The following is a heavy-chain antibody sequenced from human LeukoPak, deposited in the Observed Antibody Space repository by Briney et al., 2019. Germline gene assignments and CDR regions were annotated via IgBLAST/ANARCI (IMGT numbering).Heavy chain of an antibody. CDR2: INPSGGST. J-gene: IGHJ6*02. D-gene: IGHD2-15*01. CDR1: GYTFTSYY. CDR3: ARGGMGLVVAATALHPYYYYGMDV. Sequence: ASVKVSCKASGYTFTSYYMHWVRQAPGQGLEWMGIINPSGGSTSYAQKFQGRVTMTRDTSTSTVYMELSSLRSEDTAVYYCARGGMGLVVAATALHPYYYYGMDVWGQGTTVTVSS. V-gene: IGHV1-46*01.